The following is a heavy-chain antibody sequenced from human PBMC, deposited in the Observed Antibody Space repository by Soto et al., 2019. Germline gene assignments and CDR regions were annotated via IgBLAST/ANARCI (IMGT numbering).Heavy chain of an antibody. D-gene: IGHD4-17*01. V-gene: IGHV4-61*01. Sequence: QVRLQESGPGLVKPSETLSLICTVSGGSVSSDNYFWGWIRQPPGKGLEWIGYIYYSGSTDYSPSLKSRVTISVDTSKNQFSLRLSSVTAADTAVYYCARDSAYGDYGMDVWGQGTTVTVSS. CDR1: GGSVSSDNYF. J-gene: IGHJ6*02. CDR2: IYYSGST. CDR3: ARDSAYGDYGMDV.